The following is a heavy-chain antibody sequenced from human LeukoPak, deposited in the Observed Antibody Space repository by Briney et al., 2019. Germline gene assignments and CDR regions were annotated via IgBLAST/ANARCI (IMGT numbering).Heavy chain of an antibody. CDR1: GFTFSSYA. D-gene: IGHD6-13*01. Sequence: GGSLRLSCAASGFTFSSYAMHWVRQAPGKGLGWVAVISYDGSNKYYADSVKGRFTISRDNSKNTLYLQMNGLRAEDTAVYYCAREGIAAADGYYFDYWGQGTLVTVSS. V-gene: IGHV3-30-3*01. J-gene: IGHJ4*02. CDR3: AREGIAAADGYYFDY. CDR2: ISYDGSNK.